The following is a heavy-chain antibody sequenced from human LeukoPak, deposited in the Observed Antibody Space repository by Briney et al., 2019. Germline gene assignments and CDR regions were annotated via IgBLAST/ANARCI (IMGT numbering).Heavy chain of an antibody. CDR3: ARHAPYYYDSSGYYFPGNWFDP. CDR2: IYYSGST. V-gene: IGHV4-39*01. Sequence: PSETLSLTCTVSGDSISSSSYYWGWIRQPPGKGLEWIGSIYYSGSTYYNPSLKSRVTISVDTSKNQFSLKLSSVTAADTAVYCCARHAPYYYDSSGYYFPGNWFDPWGQGTLVTVSS. D-gene: IGHD3-22*01. CDR1: GDSISSSSYY. J-gene: IGHJ5*02.